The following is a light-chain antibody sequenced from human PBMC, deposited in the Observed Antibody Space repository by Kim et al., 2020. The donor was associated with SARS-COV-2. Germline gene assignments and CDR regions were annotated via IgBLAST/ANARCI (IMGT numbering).Light chain of an antibody. CDR3: QSYDSRLNDYV. Sequence: VTISCDGSSSNNGAPSDVTWYQHLPGTAPKLLIYGNTNRPSGVPDRFSGSKSGASASLAITGLQAEDEGDYYCQSYDSRLNDYVFGPGTKVTVL. J-gene: IGLJ1*01. CDR2: GNT. V-gene: IGLV1-40*03. CDR1: SSNNGAPSD.